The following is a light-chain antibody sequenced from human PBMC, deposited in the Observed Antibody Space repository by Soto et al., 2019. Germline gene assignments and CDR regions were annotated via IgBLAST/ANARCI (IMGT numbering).Light chain of an antibody. CDR3: QVWDNRGI. CDR2: DDQ. CDR1: NIGTKN. Sequence: SYELTQPPSLSVAPGQTARITCGGNNIGTKNVNWYQQQPGQAPVLVVYDDQDRPSGIPERFSGSNSGNTATLTISRVEAGDEADYYCQVWDNRGIFGGGTKLTVL. V-gene: IGLV3-21*02. J-gene: IGLJ2*01.